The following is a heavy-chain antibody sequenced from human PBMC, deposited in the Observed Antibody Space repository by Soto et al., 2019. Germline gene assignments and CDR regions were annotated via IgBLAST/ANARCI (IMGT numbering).Heavy chain of an antibody. Sequence: SETLSLTCTVSGGSVSSYYWSWIRQPPGKGLEWIGYIYYSGSTNYNPSLKRRGTRSVDTSKNQFSLKVSSVTAPDTAVSYCARDGRYFDWLLWGPGTLVTVSS. D-gene: IGHD3-9*01. V-gene: IGHV4-59*02. CDR2: IYYSGST. CDR1: GGSVSSYY. J-gene: IGHJ4*02. CDR3: ARDGRYFDWLL.